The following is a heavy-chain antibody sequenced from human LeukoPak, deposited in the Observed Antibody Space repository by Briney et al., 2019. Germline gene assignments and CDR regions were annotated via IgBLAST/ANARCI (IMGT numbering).Heavy chain of an antibody. CDR1: GYTFTGYY. Sequence: ASVKVSCKASGYTFTGYYMHWVRQAPGQGLEWMGWINPNSGGTNYAQKFQGRVTMTRDTSISTAYMELSRLRSDDTAVYYCARPSVAGYYYYYMDVWGKGTTVTVSS. CDR2: INPNSGGT. D-gene: IGHD6-19*01. J-gene: IGHJ6*03. V-gene: IGHV1-2*02. CDR3: ARPSVAGYYYYYMDV.